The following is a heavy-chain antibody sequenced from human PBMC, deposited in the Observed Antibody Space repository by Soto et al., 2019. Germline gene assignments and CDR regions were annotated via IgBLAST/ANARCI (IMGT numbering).Heavy chain of an antibody. J-gene: IGHJ3*02. V-gene: IGHV3-30*18. CDR3: AKERIDAFDI. CDR1: GFTFSSYG. CDR2: ISYDGSNK. Sequence: QVQLVESGGGVVQPGRSLRLSCAASGFTFSSYGMHWVRQAPGKGLEWVAVISYDGSNKYYADSVKGRFTISRDNSKNMLYLQMNSLRAEDTAVYYCAKERIDAFDIWGQGTMVTVSS. D-gene: IGHD2-21*01.